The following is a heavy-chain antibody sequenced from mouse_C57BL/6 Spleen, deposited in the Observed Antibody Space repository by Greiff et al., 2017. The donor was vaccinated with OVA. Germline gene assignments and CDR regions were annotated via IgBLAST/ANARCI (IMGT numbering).Heavy chain of an antibody. D-gene: IGHD2-10*01. CDR1: GYTFTSYW. Sequence: QVQLQQPGAELVKPGASVTMSCKASGYTFTSYWLTWVKQRPGQGLEWLGVIYPGRGSTNYNAKFKSNATLTVDTSSSTDYMQLSSLTSEDSAVYYCASLHEDPLDYWGQGTTLTVSS. V-gene: IGHV1-55*01. CDR3: ASLHEDPLDY. CDR2: IYPGRGST. J-gene: IGHJ2*01.